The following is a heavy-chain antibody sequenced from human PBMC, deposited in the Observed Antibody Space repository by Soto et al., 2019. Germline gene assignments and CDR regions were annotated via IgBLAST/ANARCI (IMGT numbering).Heavy chain of an antibody. CDR3: ARESEDLTSNFDY. Sequence: GGSLRLSCAASGFTFTRYSMNWVRQAPGKGLEWVLSISSTTNYIYYGDSMKGRFTISRDNAKNSLYLEMNSLRAEDTAVYYCARESEDLTSNFDYWGQGTLVTVSS. CDR1: GFTFTRYS. J-gene: IGHJ4*02. CDR2: ISSTTNYI. V-gene: IGHV3-21*06.